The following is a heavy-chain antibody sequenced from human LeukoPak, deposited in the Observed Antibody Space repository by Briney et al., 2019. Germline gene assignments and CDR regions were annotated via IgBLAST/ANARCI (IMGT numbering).Heavy chain of an antibody. Sequence: RGSLRLSCEASGFTFSSISMNWVRQAPGKGLEWVSSISGGSRSIYYVDSVKGRFTISRDNAKNSLYLQVNSLRAEDTAIYYCARDYFYCGGDCFVDYWGQGTLVTVSS. CDR1: GFTFSSIS. V-gene: IGHV3-21*04. CDR2: ISGGSRSI. J-gene: IGHJ4*02. CDR3: ARDYFYCGGDCFVDY. D-gene: IGHD2-21*02.